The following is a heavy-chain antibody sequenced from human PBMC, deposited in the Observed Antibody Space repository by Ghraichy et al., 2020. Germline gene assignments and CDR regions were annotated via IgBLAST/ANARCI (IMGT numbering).Heavy chain of an antibody. CDR3: ARKSDYSAFGFDP. V-gene: IGHV3-33*01. Sequence: GGSLRLSCAASGFTFNNYGLHWVRQVPGKGLEWVAVIRYDGTKEYYADSVRGRFSISRDNSMNTLYLQMSSLRAEDTAVYHCARKSDYSAFGFDPWGQGTLVTVSS. D-gene: IGHD4-11*01. CDR2: IRYDGTKE. CDR1: GFTFNNYG. J-gene: IGHJ5*02.